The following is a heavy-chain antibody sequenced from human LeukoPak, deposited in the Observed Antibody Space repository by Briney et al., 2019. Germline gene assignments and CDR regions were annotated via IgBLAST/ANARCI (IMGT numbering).Heavy chain of an antibody. CDR2: ISGSGGST. J-gene: IGHJ6*03. Sequence: GGSLRLSCAASGFTFSGYVMSRVRQAPGKGLEWVSTISGSGGSTYYADSVRGRFTISRDNSKNTLYLQMNSLRAEDTAVYYCAKQAGGGYYMDVWGKGTTVTVSS. D-gene: IGHD2-8*02. V-gene: IGHV3-23*01. CDR1: GFTFSGYV. CDR3: AKQAGGGYYMDV.